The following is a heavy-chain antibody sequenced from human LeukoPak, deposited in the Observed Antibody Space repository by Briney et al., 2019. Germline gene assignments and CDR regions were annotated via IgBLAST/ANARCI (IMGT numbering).Heavy chain of an antibody. CDR2: IIPILGIA. CDR1: GGTFSSYA. CDR3: AKSPPPRYSSISDY. V-gene: IGHV1-69*04. Sequence: SVKVSCKASGGTFSSYAISWVRQAPGQGLEWMGRIIPILGIANYAQKFQGRVTITADKSTSTAYMELSSLRSEGTAVYYCAKSPPPRYSSISDYWGQGTLVTVSS. D-gene: IGHD6-13*01. J-gene: IGHJ4*02.